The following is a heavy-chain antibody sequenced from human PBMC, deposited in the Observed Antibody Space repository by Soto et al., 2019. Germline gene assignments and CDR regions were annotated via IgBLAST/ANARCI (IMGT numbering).Heavy chain of an antibody. Sequence: SETLSLTCTVSGGSISSYYWSWIRQPPGKGLEWIGYIYYSGSTNYNPSLKSRVTISVDTSKNQFSLKLSSVTAADTAVYYCARGSPAYYGMDVWGQGATVTVSS. D-gene: IGHD3-10*01. J-gene: IGHJ6*02. CDR3: ARGSPAYYGMDV. CDR1: GGSISSYY. V-gene: IGHV4-59*01. CDR2: IYYSGST.